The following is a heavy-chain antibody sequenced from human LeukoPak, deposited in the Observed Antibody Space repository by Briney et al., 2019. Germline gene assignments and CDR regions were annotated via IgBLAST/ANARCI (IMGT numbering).Heavy chain of an antibody. J-gene: IGHJ5*02. CDR1: GGSISSYY. V-gene: IGHV4-59*12. CDR3: ARDGEYGDYGP. D-gene: IGHD4-17*01. CDR2: IYYSGST. Sequence: SETLSPTCTVSGGSISSYYWSWIRQPPGKGLEWIGYIYYSGSTNYNPSLKSRVTISVDTSKNQFSLKLSSVTAADTAVYYCARDGEYGDYGPWGQGTLVTVSS.